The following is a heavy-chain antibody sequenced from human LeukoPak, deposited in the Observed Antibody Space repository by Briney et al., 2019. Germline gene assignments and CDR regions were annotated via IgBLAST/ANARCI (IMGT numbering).Heavy chain of an antibody. CDR3: TKGRGI. Sequence: PSETLSLTCTVSGYSLSSGYYWGWIRQPPGKGLEWIGSVDHSGGTYYNPSLRSRVSISVDTSKNQFSLKLSSVTAADTAVYYCTKGRGIWGQGTLVTVSS. J-gene: IGHJ4*02. D-gene: IGHD3-10*01. CDR2: VDHSGGT. V-gene: IGHV4-38-2*02. CDR1: GYSLSSGYY.